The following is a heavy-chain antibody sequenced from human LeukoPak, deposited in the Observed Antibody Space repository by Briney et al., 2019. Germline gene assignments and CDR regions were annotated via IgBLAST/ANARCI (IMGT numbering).Heavy chain of an antibody. CDR3: ARGGVVPAAMDYYYYMDV. V-gene: IGHV3-53*01. J-gene: IGHJ6*03. CDR2: IYSGGNT. CDR1: GFTVSSNY. Sequence: GGSLRLSCAASGFTVSSNYMSWVRQAPGKGLEWVSVIYSGGNTHYADSVKGRFTISRDNSKNTLYLQMNSLRAEDTAVYYCARGGVVPAAMDYYYYMDVWGKGTTVTVSS. D-gene: IGHD2-2*01.